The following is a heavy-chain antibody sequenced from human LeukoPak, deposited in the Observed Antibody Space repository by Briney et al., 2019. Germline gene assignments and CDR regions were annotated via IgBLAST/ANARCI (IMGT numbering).Heavy chain of an antibody. CDR2: IYYSGST. J-gene: IGHJ4*02. V-gene: IGHV4-30-4*08. D-gene: IGHD6-19*01. CDR1: GGSISSGDYY. CDR3: ARDGPWGIAVAGTLDY. Sequence: SETLSLTCTVSGGSISSGDYYWSWIRQPPGKGLEWIGYIYYSGSTYYNPSLKSRVTISVDTSKNQLSLKLSSVTAADTAVYYCARDGPWGIAVAGTLDYWGQGTLVTVSS.